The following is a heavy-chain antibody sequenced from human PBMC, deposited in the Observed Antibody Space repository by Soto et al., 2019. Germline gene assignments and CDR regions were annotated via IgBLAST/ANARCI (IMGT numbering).Heavy chain of an antibody. CDR1: GGTFSSYA. Sequence: QVQRVQSGAEVKKPGASVKVSCKASGGTFSSYAISWVRQAPGQGLEWMGGIIPIFGTANYAQKFQGRVTITADESTITAYMERSSLRSEDTAVYYCARATVDTAMATYYYYGMDVWGQGTTVTVSS. CDR2: IIPIFGTA. V-gene: IGHV1-69*01. D-gene: IGHD5-18*01. CDR3: ARATVDTAMATYYYYGMDV. J-gene: IGHJ6*02.